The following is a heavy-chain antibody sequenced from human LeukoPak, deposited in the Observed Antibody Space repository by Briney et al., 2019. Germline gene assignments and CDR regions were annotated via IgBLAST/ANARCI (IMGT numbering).Heavy chain of an antibody. CDR3: ARFSGWYFDY. J-gene: IGHJ4*02. V-gene: IGHV1-69*13. Sequence: ASVNVSCKASGGTFSSYAISWVRQAPGQGLEWMGGIIPIFGTANYAQKFQGRVTITADESTSTAYTELSSLRSEDTAVYYCARFSGWYFDYWGQGTLVTVSS. D-gene: IGHD6-19*01. CDR2: IIPIFGTA. CDR1: GGTFSSYA.